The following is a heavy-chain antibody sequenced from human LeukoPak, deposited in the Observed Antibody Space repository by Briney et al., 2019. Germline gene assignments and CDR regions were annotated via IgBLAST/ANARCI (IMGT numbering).Heavy chain of an antibody. CDR2: VSHSGTS. J-gene: IGHJ4*02. D-gene: IGHD3-16*01. V-gene: IGHV4-59*01. CDR3: ARYLRQEGKFYLDY. Sequence: SETLSLTCTVSGASISSDFWTWIRQPPGKVLEWIGYVSHSGTSIYNPSLKSRVTMSVDTSENQFSLKLTSVTAADSAVYYCARYLRQEGKFYLDYWGQGTLVTVSS. CDR1: GASISSDF.